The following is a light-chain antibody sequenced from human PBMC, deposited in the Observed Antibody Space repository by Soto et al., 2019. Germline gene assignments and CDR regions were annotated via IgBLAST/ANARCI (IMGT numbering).Light chain of an antibody. CDR3: HQYGSSPYT. CDR1: QSVSSSY. Sequence: EIVLTQSPGTLSLSPGERATLSCRASQSVSSSYLAWYQQKPGQAPRLLIYGASSRATGIPDRFSGSGSGKDFTLTISILEPEDFAVYYCHQYGSSPYTFGQGTKLEIK. V-gene: IGKV3-20*01. CDR2: GAS. J-gene: IGKJ2*01.